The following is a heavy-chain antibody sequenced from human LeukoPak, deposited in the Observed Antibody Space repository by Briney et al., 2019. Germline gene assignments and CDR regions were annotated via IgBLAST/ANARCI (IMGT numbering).Heavy chain of an antibody. D-gene: IGHD3-9*01. CDR2: IYYSGCT. V-gene: IGHV4-39*01. J-gene: IGHJ6*02. CDR3: ARQSSDILTGYYRGPYYYYGMDV. CDR1: GGSISSSNYY. Sequence: SETLSHTCTVSGGSISSSNYYWGWIRQPPGKGLEWIGSIYYSGCTYYNPSLKSGVTISVDTSKNQFSLKLSSVTAADTAVYYCARQSSDILTGYYRGPYYYYGMDVWGQGTTVTVSS.